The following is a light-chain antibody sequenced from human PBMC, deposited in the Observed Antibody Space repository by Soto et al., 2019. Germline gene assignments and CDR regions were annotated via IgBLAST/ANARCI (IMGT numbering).Light chain of an antibody. CDR3: QQYENVPT. J-gene: IGKJ2*01. Sequence: DIQLTQSPSFLSASVGDSVTITCQASQEITTLLNWYHQRPGKAPKLLISDASILQAGVPSRFRGSGTGTRIIFTITSLQPEDVGGDYCQQYENVPTFGQGTEVGI. V-gene: IGKV1-33*01. CDR1: QEITTL. CDR2: DAS.